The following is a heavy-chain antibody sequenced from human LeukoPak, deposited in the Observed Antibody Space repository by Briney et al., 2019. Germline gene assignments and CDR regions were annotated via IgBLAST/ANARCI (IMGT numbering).Heavy chain of an antibody. CDR1: EFTFSTYC. D-gene: IGHD3-10*01. J-gene: IGHJ3*02. Sequence: PGGSLRLSCAASEFTFSTYCMHWVRQAPGKGLVWVSRINSDGTNTDYADSVKGRFTISRDNAKNTLYMQMNSLRAEDTAVYYCARDRHYGSGSYRRLDAFDIWGQGTMVTVSS. CDR2: INSDGTNT. CDR3: ARDRHYGSGSYRRLDAFDI. V-gene: IGHV3-74*01.